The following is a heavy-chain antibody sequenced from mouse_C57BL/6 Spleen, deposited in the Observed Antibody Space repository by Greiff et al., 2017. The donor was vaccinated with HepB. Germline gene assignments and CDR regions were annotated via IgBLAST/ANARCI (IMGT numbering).Heavy chain of an antibody. Sequence: VQLQQSGPELVKPGASVKISCKASGYAFSSSWMNWVKQRPGKGLEWIGRIYPGDGDTNYNGKFKGKATLTADKSSSTAYMQLSSLTSEDSAVYFCARSHDSAWFAYWGQGTLVTVSA. V-gene: IGHV1-82*01. CDR3: ARSHDSAWFAY. CDR1: GYAFSSSW. CDR2: IYPGDGDT. D-gene: IGHD2-4*01. J-gene: IGHJ3*01.